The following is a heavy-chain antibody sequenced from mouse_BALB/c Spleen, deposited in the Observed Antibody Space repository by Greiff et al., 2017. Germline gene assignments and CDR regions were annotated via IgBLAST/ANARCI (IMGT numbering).Heavy chain of an antibody. V-gene: IGHV2-6-4*01. J-gene: IGHJ4*01. D-gene: IGHD4-1*01. CDR1: GFSFSRDY. CDR3: ARTMGRDYYAMDY. Sequence: VQLQESGPGLVAPSQSLSLTCTVSGFSFSRDYVHWVRQHPAKGLEWLGMVWGGGSTDYNSALKSRLSISKDNSKSQVFLIMNSLHTDDTAMYYCARTMGRDYYAMDYWGQGTSVTVSS. CDR2: VWGGGST.